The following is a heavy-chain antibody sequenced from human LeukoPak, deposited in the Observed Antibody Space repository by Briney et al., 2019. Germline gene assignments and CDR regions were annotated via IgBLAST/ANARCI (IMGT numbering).Heavy chain of an antibody. D-gene: IGHD3-10*01. CDR2: ISGSGVTT. J-gene: IGHJ4*02. CDR3: AKDRDYYLVGFFDY. CDR1: GFTFSSYA. Sequence: RSGGSLRLSCAASGFTFSSYAMSWVRQAPGKGLEWVSAISGSGVTTYYADSVKGRFTISRENSKNPLYMQMNSLRAEDTALYYCAKDRDYYLVGFFDYWGQGTLVTVSS. V-gene: IGHV3-23*01.